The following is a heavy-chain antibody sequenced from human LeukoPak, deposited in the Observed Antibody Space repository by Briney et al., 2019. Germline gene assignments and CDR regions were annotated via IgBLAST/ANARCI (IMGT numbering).Heavy chain of an antibody. CDR1: GFTFSSYG. V-gene: IGHV3-30*02. Sequence: PGGSLRLSCAASGFTFSSYGMHWVRQAPGKGLEWVAFIRYDGSNKYYADSVKGRFTISRDNSKNTLYLQMNSLRAEATAVYYCAKTRIAAPGHFYYWGQGTPRSVSS. CDR3: AKTRIAAPGHFYY. CDR2: IRYDGSNK. D-gene: IGHD6-13*01. J-gene: IGHJ4*02.